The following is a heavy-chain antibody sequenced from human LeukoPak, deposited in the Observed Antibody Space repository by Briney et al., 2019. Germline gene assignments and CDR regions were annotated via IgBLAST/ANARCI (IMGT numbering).Heavy chain of an antibody. CDR2: ISGSSGRT. J-gene: IGHJ4*02. V-gene: IGHV3-23*01. CDR1: GFTFSSYA. CDR3: AKRAFGGADF. D-gene: IGHD3-16*01. Sequence: GGSLRLSCAASGFTFSSYAMNWVRQAPGKGLEWVSSISGSSGRTYYADSVKGRFTISRDNSKNTLYLQMNSLRAEDTAVYYCAKRAFGGADFWGQGTLVTVSS.